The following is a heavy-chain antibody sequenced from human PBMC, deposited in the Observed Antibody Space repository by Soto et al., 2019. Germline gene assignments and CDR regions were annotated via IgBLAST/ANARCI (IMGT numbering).Heavy chain of an antibody. D-gene: IGHD5-18*01. CDR1: GYTFTSYD. CDR3: AREQGYSYGYGGQDYYGMDV. V-gene: IGHV1-69*13. J-gene: IGHJ6*02. Sequence: SVKVSCKASGYTFTSYDINWVRQATGQGLEWMGGIIPIFGTANYAQKFQGRVTITADESTSTAYMELSSLRSEDTAVYYCAREQGYSYGYGGQDYYGMDVWGQGTTVTVSS. CDR2: IIPIFGTA.